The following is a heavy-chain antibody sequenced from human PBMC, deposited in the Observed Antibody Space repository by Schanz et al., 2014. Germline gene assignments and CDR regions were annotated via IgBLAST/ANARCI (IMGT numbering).Heavy chain of an antibody. Sequence: QILLVQPGPEVKKPGASVTVSCKASGYDFHIYAYSWVRQAPGQGPEWIGWISGYTGDTNYAQKLQGRVTMTRDTSASTAYMEVSSLRSDDTALYYCTRGGYSYALSAFDIWGQGTMVTVSS. J-gene: IGHJ3*02. V-gene: IGHV1-18*01. CDR2: ISGYTGDT. CDR1: GYDFHIYA. D-gene: IGHD5-18*01. CDR3: TRGGYSYALSAFDI.